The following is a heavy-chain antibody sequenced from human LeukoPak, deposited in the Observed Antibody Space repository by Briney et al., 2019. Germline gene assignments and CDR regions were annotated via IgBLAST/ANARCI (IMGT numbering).Heavy chain of an antibody. CDR1: GFTFRNYW. V-gene: IGHV3-23*01. Sequence: PGGSLRLSCAASGFTFRNYWMSWVRQAPGKGLEWDSTISGSGVNINYADSVKGRFTISRDYSKNTLYLQMSSLRAEDTAVYYCAKRSPGVVRGVITAFDIWGQGTMVSVSS. CDR2: ISGSGVNI. J-gene: IGHJ3*02. CDR3: AKRSPGVVRGVITAFDI. D-gene: IGHD3-10*01.